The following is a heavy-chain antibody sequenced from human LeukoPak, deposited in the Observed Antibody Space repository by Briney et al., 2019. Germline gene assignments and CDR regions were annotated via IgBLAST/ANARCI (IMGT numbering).Heavy chain of an antibody. V-gene: IGHV3-74*01. J-gene: IGHJ4*01. CDR3: ARGCSSGGCDY. D-gene: IGHD2-15*01. CDR2: IQSDGSST. CDR1: GFTFSSYW. Sequence: GGSLRLSCAASGFTFSSYWMHWVRQAPGKGLVWVSRIQSDGSSTTYADSVKGRFTISRDNAKNTVYLQMNSLRVEDTAVYYCARGCSSGGCDYWGQGTLVTVSS.